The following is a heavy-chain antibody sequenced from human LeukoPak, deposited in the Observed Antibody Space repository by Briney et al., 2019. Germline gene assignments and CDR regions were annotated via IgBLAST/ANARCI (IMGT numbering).Heavy chain of an antibody. CDR1: GGSFSGYY. CDR3: ARLRSDSSELYFDL. Sequence: SETLSLTCAVYGGSFSGYYWSWIRQPPGKGLEWIGYVYYSGSTNYNPSLESRITVSVDTSKNQFSLRLSSVTAADTAVYFCARLRSDSSELYFDLWGRGTLVTVSS. J-gene: IGHJ2*01. V-gene: IGHV4-59*01. D-gene: IGHD6-6*01. CDR2: VYYSGST.